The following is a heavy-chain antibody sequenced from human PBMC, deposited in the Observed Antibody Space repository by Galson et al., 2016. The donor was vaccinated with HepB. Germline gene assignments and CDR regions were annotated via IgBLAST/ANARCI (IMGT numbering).Heavy chain of an antibody. CDR1: GFSFSSYN. D-gene: IGHD2/OR15-2a*01. V-gene: IGHV3-21*06. CDR2: ISISSTSI. CDR3: ARGLMGSTSRNFFDY. Sequence: SLRLSCAASGFSFSSYNMNWVRQAPGKGLEWVSSISISSTSIYYADSMKGRFTVSRDNAMNSLYLQMKSLRAEDTAVYYRARGLMGSTSRNFFDYWGQGTPVTVSA. J-gene: IGHJ4*02.